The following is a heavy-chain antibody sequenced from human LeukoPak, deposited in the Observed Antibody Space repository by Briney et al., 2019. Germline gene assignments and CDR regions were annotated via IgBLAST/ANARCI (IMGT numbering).Heavy chain of an antibody. V-gene: IGHV4-4*09. CDR2: IYTSGST. CDR3: ARLYYMDV. Sequence: SQTLSLTCTVSGGSISSYYWSWIRQPPGKGLEWIGYIYTSGSTNYNPSLKSRVTISVDTSKNQFSLKLSSVTAADTAVYYCARLYYMDVWGKGTTVTVSS. CDR1: GGSISSYY. J-gene: IGHJ6*03.